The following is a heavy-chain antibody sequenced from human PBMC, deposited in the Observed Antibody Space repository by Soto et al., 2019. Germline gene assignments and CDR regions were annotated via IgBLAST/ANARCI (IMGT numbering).Heavy chain of an antibody. V-gene: IGHV4-59*11. D-gene: IGHD1-26*01. Sequence: PSETLSLTCTVSGGSISSHSWSWVRQAPGQGLEWIGHMYYRESTSYNPSPSSRSTISVATANNQYSLKLNSVTTADTAVYYCARDGREASGMDVWGQGTKVTVSS. CDR3: ARDGREASGMDV. J-gene: IGHJ6*02. CDR1: GGSISSHS. CDR2: MYYREST.